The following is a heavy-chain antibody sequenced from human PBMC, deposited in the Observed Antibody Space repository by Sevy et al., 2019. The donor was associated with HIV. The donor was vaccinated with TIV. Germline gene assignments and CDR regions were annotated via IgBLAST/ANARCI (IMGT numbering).Heavy chain of an antibody. D-gene: IGHD5-12*01. J-gene: IGHJ4*02. CDR2: MNPNSGNT. V-gene: IGHV1-8*01. CDR1: GYTFTSYD. CDR3: ARGLNPVEMATTFDY. Sequence: ASVKVSCKASGYTFTSYDINWVRQATGQGLEWMGWMNPNSGNTGYAQKFQGRVTMTRNTSISTAYMELGSLGSEDTAGYYCARGLNPVEMATTFDYWGQGTLVTVSS.